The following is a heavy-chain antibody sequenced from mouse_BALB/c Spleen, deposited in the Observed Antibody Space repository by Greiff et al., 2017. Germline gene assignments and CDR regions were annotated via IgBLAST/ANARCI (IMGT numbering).Heavy chain of an antibody. CDR1: GYTFTSYN. Sequence: LQQPGAELVKPGASVKMSCKASGYTFTSYNMHWVKQTPGQGLEWIGAIYPGNGDTSYNQKFKGKATLTADKSSSTAYMQLSSLTSEDSAVYYCARWGYYGSSDYFDYWGQGTTLPVSS. V-gene: IGHV1-12*01. D-gene: IGHD1-1*01. CDR3: ARWGYYGSSDYFDY. CDR2: IYPGNGDT. J-gene: IGHJ2*01.